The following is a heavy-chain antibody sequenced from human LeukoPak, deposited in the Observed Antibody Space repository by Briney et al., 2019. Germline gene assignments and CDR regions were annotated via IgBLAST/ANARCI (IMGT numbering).Heavy chain of an antibody. CDR3: ARGNYYDSSGYYYGYYYMDV. CDR1: GDSVSSNSAA. CDR2: TYYRSKWYN. D-gene: IGHD3-22*01. J-gene: IGHJ6*03. V-gene: IGHV6-1*01. Sequence: SQTLSLTCAISGDSVSSNSAAWNWIRQSPSRGLEWLGPTYYRSKWYNDYAVSVKSRITINPDTSKNQFSLQLNSVTPEDTAVYYCARGNYYDSSGYYYGYYYMDVWGKGTTVTISS.